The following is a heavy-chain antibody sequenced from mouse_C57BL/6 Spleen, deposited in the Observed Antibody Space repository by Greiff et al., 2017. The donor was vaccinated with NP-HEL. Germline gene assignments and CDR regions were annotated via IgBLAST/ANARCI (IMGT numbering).Heavy chain of an antibody. CDR3: ARESTTVVANFDY. CDR2: ISSGSSTI. CDR1: GFTFSDYG. D-gene: IGHD1-1*01. Sequence: EVQRVESGGGLVKPGGSLKLSCAASGFTFSDYGMHWVRQAPEKGLEWVAYISSGSSTIYYADTVKGRFPISRDNAKKPLFLQMTSLRSEDTAMYYCARESTTVVANFDYWGQGTTLTVSS. V-gene: IGHV5-17*01. J-gene: IGHJ2*01.